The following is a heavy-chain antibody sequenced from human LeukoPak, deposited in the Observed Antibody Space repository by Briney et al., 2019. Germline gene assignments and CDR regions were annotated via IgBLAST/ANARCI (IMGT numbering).Heavy chain of an antibody. Sequence: GRSLRLSCAASGFTFSSYGMHWVRQAPGKGLEWVAVIWHDGSNKYYADSVKGRFTISRDNAKNTLYLQMNSLSAEDTAVFYCAKPGGMAVAGNDAFFIWGQGTMVTVSS. V-gene: IGHV3-33*06. D-gene: IGHD6-19*01. CDR1: GFTFSSYG. CDR3: AKPGGMAVAGNDAFFI. J-gene: IGHJ3*02. CDR2: IWHDGSNK.